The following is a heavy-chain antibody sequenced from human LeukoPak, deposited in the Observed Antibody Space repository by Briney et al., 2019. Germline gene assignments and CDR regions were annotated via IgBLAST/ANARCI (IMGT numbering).Heavy chain of an antibody. J-gene: IGHJ4*02. D-gene: IGHD3-22*01. V-gene: IGHV4-59*01. CDR3: ARLGFTMILVATT. CDR2: IYYSGST. CDR1: GGSISSYY. Sequence: SETLSLTCTVSGGSISSYYWSWIRQPPGKGLEWIGYIYYSGSTNYNPSLKSRVTISVDTSKNQFSLKLSSVTAADTAVYYCARLGFTMILVATTWGQGTLVTVS.